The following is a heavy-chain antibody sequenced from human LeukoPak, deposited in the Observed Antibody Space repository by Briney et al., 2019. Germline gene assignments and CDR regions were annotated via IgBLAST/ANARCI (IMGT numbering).Heavy chain of an antibody. J-gene: IGHJ6*02. CDR1: GDSISSSNW. Sequence: PSGTLSLTCGVSGDSISSSNWWTWVRQPPGKGLEWIGEIYHSGSTNYNPSLKSRVTISVDTSKNQFSLKLSSVTAADTAVYYCAREGGDYGDYVGYYGMDVWGQGTTVTVSS. CDR2: IYHSGST. D-gene: IGHD4-17*01. CDR3: AREGGDYGDYVGYYGMDV. V-gene: IGHV4-4*02.